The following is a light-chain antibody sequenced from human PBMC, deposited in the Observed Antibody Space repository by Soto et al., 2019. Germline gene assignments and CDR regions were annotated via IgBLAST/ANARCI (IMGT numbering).Light chain of an antibody. V-gene: IGKV1-12*01. CDR3: QPAFSFPFT. Sequence: DIQMTQSPSSVSAYVGDRVTITCRASQDIRDWIAWYQQKPGKAPKLLISAASSLQSGVPSRFSGSGSGTDFSLTISSLQSEDCATYYCQPAFSFPFTFGPGTKVDIK. CDR2: AAS. J-gene: IGKJ3*01. CDR1: QDIRDW.